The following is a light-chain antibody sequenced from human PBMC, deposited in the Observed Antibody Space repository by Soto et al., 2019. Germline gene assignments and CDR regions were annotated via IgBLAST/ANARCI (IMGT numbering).Light chain of an antibody. V-gene: IGKV3-20*01. CDR1: QSLSSIY. CDR2: GAS. CDR3: QQFVSSPT. Sequence: EIVLTQSPGTLSLSPGERATLSCRASQSLSSIYLAWYQQKPGQAPRLLIYGASSRATGIPDRFSGSGSGTDFTLSISRLEPEDFAVYYCQQFVSSPTFGQGTKVEF. J-gene: IGKJ1*01.